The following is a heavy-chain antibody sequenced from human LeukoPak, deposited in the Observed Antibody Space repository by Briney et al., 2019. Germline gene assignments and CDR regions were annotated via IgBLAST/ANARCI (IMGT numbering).Heavy chain of an antibody. Sequence: PGGSLRLSCVVSGFTFSSYGMSWVRQAPGKGLEWVSAISGSGGGTYYADSVKGRFTISRDNSKNTLYLQMNSLRAEDTAVYYCAKPAHDYGDYDYWGQGTLVTVSS. D-gene: IGHD4-17*01. J-gene: IGHJ4*02. CDR1: GFTFSSYG. CDR2: ISGSGGGT. CDR3: AKPAHDYGDYDY. V-gene: IGHV3-23*01.